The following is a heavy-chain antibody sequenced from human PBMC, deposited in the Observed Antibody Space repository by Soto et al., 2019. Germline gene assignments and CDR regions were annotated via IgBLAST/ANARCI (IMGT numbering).Heavy chain of an antibody. Sequence: PSETLSLTCTVSGGCINNQYGSWIRQPPGKGLEWIGYIYYNGSTNYNPSLKSRVTISVDTSKNQFSLKLSSVTAADTAVYYCARLSRGKFDYWGQGTLLTVSS. CDR1: GGCINNQY. V-gene: IGHV4-59*08. D-gene: IGHD3-16*01. J-gene: IGHJ4*02. CDR3: ARLSRGKFDY. CDR2: IYYNGST.